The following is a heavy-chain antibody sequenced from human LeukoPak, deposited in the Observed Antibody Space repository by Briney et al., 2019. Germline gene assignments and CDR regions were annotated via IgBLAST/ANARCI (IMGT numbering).Heavy chain of an antibody. D-gene: IGHD6-13*01. V-gene: IGHV3-21*01. J-gene: IGHJ1*01. CDR1: GFIFSTYS. Sequence: GGSLRLSCAASGFIFSTYSMNWVRQSPGKGLEWVSSIGGGSNYIYYADSVKGRFTISRDNAKDSLFLQMNSLRAEDTAVYYCARDFGDSSEYFQHWGQGTLVIVSS. CDR3: ARDFGDSSEYFQH. CDR2: IGGGSNYI.